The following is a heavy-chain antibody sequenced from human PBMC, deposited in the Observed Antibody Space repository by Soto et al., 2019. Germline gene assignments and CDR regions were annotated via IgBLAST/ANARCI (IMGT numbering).Heavy chain of an antibody. J-gene: IGHJ5*02. D-gene: IGHD6-19*01. CDR2: VSGSGGTT. V-gene: IGHV3-23*01. CDR3: ARCTVDTIVTSGWCHYLDP. CDR1: GFTFSSSA. Sequence: VQLLDSGGGLVQPGGSLRLSCAAYGFTFSSSAMSWVRQAPGKGLEWVSAVSGSGGTTYYADSVRGRFTISRDNSKNTLYLQMNSLRAEDTAIYFCARCTVDTIVTSGWCHYLDPWGQGTLVTVSS.